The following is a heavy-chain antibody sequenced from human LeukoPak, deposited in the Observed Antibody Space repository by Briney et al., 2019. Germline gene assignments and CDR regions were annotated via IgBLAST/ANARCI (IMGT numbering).Heavy chain of an antibody. J-gene: IGHJ6*02. CDR3: AVYDSTRRGMDV. V-gene: IGHV1-69*13. CDR1: GGTFSSYA. CDR2: IIPIFGTA. Sequence: SVKVSCKVSGGTFSSYAISWVRQAPGQGLEWMGGIIPIFGTANYAQKFQGRVTITADESTCTAYMELSSLRSEDTAVYYCAVYDSTRRGMDVWGQGTTVTVSS. D-gene: IGHD3-22*01.